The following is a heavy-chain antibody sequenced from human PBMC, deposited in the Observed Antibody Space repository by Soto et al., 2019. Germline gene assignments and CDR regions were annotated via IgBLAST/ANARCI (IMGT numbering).Heavy chain of an antibody. J-gene: IGHJ6*02. Sequence: PGGSLRLSCEAAGFTVKNYQMNWVRQAPGKGLEWVSVIYSGGVTYYPDSVKGRFTIIRDTSKTAVYLQMNSLRVDDTARYYCARDPSTTGYYGLDVWGQGTTVTVSS. CDR2: IYSGGVT. V-gene: IGHV3-53*01. CDR1: GFTVKNYQ. CDR3: ARDPSTTGYYGLDV.